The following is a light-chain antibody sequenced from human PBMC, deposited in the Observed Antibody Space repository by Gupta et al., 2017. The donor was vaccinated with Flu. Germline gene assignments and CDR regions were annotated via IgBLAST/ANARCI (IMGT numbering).Light chain of an antibody. V-gene: IGKV1-39*01. CDR3: LQCYSTPET. CDR2: AAS. Sequence: DIQMTQSPSSLSASVGDRVTITCRASQSISSYLNWYQQKPGKAPKLLIYAASSLQSGVPSRFSGSGSGTDFTLTISRLQPEDFATYYCLQCYSTPETFGHGTKVDIK. J-gene: IGKJ3*01. CDR1: QSISSY.